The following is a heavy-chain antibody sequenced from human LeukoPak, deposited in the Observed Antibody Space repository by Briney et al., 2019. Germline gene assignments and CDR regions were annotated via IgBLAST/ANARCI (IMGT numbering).Heavy chain of an antibody. CDR3: ARTGITIFGVVTRRENWFDP. V-gene: IGHV1-69*04. J-gene: IGHJ5*02. CDR1: GGTFSSYA. D-gene: IGHD3-3*01. CDR2: IIPILGIA. Sequence: SVKVSCKASGGTFSSYAISWVRQAPGQGLEWMGRIIPILGIANYAQKFQGRVTMTRDTSISTAYMELSRLRSDDTAVYYCARTGITIFGVVTRRENWFDPWGQGTLVTVSS.